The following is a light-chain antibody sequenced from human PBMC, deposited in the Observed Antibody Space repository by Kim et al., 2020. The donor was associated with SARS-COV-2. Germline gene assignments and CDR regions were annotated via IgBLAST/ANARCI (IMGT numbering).Light chain of an antibody. CDR3: QESYNTPRT. V-gene: IGKV1-39*01. CDR2: AAS. Sequence: SASVGDTVTITCRASQSIRTYLHWYQQKPGKAPELLIYAASSLQGGVPSRFSGSGSGTYFTLTINSLQPEDFATYYCQESYNTPRTFGQGTKLEI. CDR1: QSIRTY. J-gene: IGKJ2*01.